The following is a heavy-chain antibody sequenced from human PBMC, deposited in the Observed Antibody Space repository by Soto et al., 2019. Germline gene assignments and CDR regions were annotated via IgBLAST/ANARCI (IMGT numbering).Heavy chain of an antibody. J-gene: IGHJ4*02. D-gene: IGHD6-19*01. CDR2: ISCCGGST. V-gene: IGHV3-23*01. CDR3: GKADGEQCLIPHLNT. Sequence: EVQLLESGGGVVQPGGSLRLSCVASGFNFKKFAMAWVRQAPGEGLEWVSGISCCGGSTSYADSVKGRFSTARDDSKNTLSTQRNGLRDENTAKYFGGKADGEQCLIPHLNTGGQEPLV. CDR1: GFNFKKFA.